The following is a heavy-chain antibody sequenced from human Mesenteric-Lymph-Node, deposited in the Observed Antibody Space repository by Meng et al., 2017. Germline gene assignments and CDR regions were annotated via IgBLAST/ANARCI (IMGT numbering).Heavy chain of an antibody. CDR3: ARLTHYYGSGSLGY. CDR1: GYTFTSYT. Sequence: ASVKVSCKASGYTFTSYTIHWVRQAPGQRLEWMGWINAGNGNTKYSQKFQGRVTITRDTSASTVYMELSSLRSEDTAVYYCARLTHYYGSGSLGYWGQGTLVTVSS. V-gene: IGHV1-3*01. J-gene: IGHJ4*02. D-gene: IGHD3-10*01. CDR2: INAGNGNT.